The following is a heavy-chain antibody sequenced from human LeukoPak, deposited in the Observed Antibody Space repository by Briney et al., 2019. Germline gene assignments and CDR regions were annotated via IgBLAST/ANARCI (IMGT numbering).Heavy chain of an antibody. V-gene: IGHV3-43*02. D-gene: IGHD6-13*01. CDR1: GFTFDDYA. J-gene: IGHJ4*02. CDR2: ISGDGGSI. Sequence: PGGSLRLSCAASGFTFDDYAIYWVRQGPGKGLAWVSLISGDGGSIYYADSVKGRFTISRDNSKNSLYLQMNSLRTEDTALYYCAKEDYSSSWYALDYWGQGTLVTVSS. CDR3: AKEDYSSSWYALDY.